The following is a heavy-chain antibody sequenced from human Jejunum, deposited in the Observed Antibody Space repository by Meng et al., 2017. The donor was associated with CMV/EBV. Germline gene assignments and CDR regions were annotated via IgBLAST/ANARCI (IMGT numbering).Heavy chain of an antibody. CDR3: GRVRYGVGETTVDY. D-gene: IGHD1-26*01. J-gene: IGHJ4*02. V-gene: IGHV1-18*01. CDR2: ISAYNGHT. Sequence: QVQLVQSGAEVKKPGASVKVSCKASGYAFTSYFIHWVRQAPGQGLEWMGWISAYNGHTNYAQKYQDRVTMTTDASTSTAYIEVRSLRSDDTAVYYCGRVRYGVGETTVDYWGQGTLVTVSS. CDR1: GYAFTSYF.